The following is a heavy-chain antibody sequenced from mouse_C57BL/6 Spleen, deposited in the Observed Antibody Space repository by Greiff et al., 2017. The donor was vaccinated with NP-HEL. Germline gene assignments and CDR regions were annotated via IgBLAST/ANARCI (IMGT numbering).Heavy chain of an antibody. J-gene: IGHJ2*01. CDR1: GYSFTGYY. Sequence: VPLQQSGPELVKPGASVQISCKASGYSFTGYYMHWVKQSPGHILDWLGYIYPYNGVSSYNHKFKGKATLTVDKSSSTASMELSSLTSEDSAVYYCARLGTWTGFDYWGQGTTLTVSS. D-gene: IGHD4-1*01. V-gene: IGHV1-31*01. CDR2: IYPYNGVS. CDR3: ARLGTWTGFDY.